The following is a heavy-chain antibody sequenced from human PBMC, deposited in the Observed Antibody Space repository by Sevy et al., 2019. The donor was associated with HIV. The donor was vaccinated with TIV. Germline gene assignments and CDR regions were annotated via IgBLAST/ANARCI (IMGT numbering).Heavy chain of an antibody. J-gene: IGHJ6*02. CDR1: GYTFNSYN. D-gene: IGHD3-10*01. V-gene: IGHV1-3*01. CDR2: INAGNGNT. CDR3: ARERETGDYYYGMDV. Sequence: ASVKVSCKASGYTFNSYNMHWVRQAPGQRLEWMGWINAGNGNTKYSQSFQGRVTITRDTSASTVYMGLSSLISEDMAVYYGARERETGDYYYGMDVWGQGTTVTVSS.